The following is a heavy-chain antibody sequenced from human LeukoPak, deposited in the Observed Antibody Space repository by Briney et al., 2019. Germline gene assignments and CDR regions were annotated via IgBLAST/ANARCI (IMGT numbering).Heavy chain of an antibody. J-gene: IGHJ4*02. CDR2: ISSSSSTI. Sequence: GGSLRLPCAASGFTFSTYSMNWVRQAPGKGLEWVSYISSSSSTIYYADSVKGRFTISRDNAKNSLYLQMSSLRAEDTAVYYCARGSTYYDSSGQVPFDYWGQGTLVTVSS. CDR3: ARGSTYYDSSGQVPFDY. CDR1: GFTFSTYS. D-gene: IGHD3-22*01. V-gene: IGHV3-48*01.